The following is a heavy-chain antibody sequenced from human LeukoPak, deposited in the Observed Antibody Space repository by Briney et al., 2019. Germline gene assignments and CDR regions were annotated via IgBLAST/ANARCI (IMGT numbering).Heavy chain of an antibody. CDR1: GFTFSSCT. V-gene: IGHV3-21*01. Sequence: GSLRLSCAASGFTFSSCTMNWVRQAPGKGLEWVSSITSSSTYIYYADSVKGRFTISRDNAKNSLYLQMNSLRAEDTAVYYCARSSDAAIVYNYMDVWGKGTTVTV. J-gene: IGHJ6*03. CDR3: ARSSDAAIVYNYMDV. D-gene: IGHD5-18*01. CDR2: ITSSSTYI.